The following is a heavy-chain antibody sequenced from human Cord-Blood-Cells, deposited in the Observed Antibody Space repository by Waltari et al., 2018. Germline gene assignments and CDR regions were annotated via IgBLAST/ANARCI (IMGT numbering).Heavy chain of an antibody. CDR3: ATFRANWDSSSWYYFDY. CDR1: GYTLTELS. Sequence: QVQLVQSGAEVKKPGASVKVSCTVSGYTLTELSMHWVRQAPGKGLEWMGGFAPEDGETIYAQKFQGRVTRTEDTATDTAYMELSSLRSEDTAVYYCATFRANWDSSSWYYFDYWGQGTLVTVSS. V-gene: IGHV1-24*01. D-gene: IGHD6-13*01. CDR2: FAPEDGET. J-gene: IGHJ4*02.